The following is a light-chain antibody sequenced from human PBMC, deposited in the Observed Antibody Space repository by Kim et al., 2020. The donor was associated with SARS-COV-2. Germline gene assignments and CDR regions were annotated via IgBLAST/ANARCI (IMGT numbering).Light chain of an antibody. CDR1: QSLLHTDGKTY. CDR3: MQSKQLRT. J-gene: IGKJ2*01. Sequence: EIVLTQTPLSLSVPPGQPASISCKSSQSLLHTDGKTYLYWFLQKPGQSPQLLIYELFNRFSGVPDRFSGSGSGTDFTLKISRVEADDVGVYYCMQSKQLRTFGQGTNLEI. V-gene: IGKV2D-29*02. CDR2: ELF.